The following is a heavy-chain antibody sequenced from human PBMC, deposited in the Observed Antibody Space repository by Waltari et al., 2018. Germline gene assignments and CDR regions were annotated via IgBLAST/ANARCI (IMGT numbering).Heavy chain of an antibody. Sequence: QVQLQESGPGLVKPSETLSLTCTVSGGSISSHYWIWIRQPPGKGLEWIGYIYYSGSTNYNPSLKSRVTISVDTSKNQFSLKLSSVTAADTAVYYCAREDILTGYYSYIDYWGQGTLVTVSS. J-gene: IGHJ4*02. V-gene: IGHV4-59*11. CDR2: IYYSGST. CDR1: GGSISSHY. CDR3: AREDILTGYYSYIDY. D-gene: IGHD3-9*01.